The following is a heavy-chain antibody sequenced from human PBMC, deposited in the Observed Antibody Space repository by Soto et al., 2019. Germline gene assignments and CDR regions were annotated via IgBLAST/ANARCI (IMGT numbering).Heavy chain of an antibody. J-gene: IGHJ4*02. CDR1: GGSISSNY. CDR3: ARNLFDSRGYPPEV. Sequence: ETLSLTCTVSGGSISSNYWSWIRQPPGKGLEWIGDINYSGSTNYNPSLKSRITILVDTSKNQFSLNLDSVTAADTAVYYCARNLFDSRGYPPEVWGQGILVTVSS. D-gene: IGHD3-22*01. V-gene: IGHV4-59*12. CDR2: INYSGST.